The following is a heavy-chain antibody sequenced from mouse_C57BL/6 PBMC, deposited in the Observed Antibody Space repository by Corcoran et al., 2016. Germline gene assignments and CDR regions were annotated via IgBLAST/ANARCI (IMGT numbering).Heavy chain of an antibody. CDR3: AQIYYDYYYAMDY. Sequence: QVTLTVSGPGILQPSQTLLLTLSFSGLSLNTFNMGIVWIRHPSGKGLEWMAHLGWNDDKYNNPSLKSRITISKDTSNNQVFLKITSVDTADTATYYCAQIYYDYYYAMDYWGQGTSVTVSS. V-gene: IGHV8-5*01. J-gene: IGHJ4*01. CDR1: GLSLNTFNMG. D-gene: IGHD2-4*01. CDR2: LGWNDDK.